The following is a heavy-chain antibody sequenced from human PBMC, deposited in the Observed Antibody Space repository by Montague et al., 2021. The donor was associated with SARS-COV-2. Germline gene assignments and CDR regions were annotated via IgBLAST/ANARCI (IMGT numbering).Heavy chain of an antibody. CDR2: ISHSGGS. J-gene: IGHJ5*02. CDR1: GGSVSSGDFF. CDR3: ARLTVIVDTSGGTLHLFDP. Sequence: TLSLTCAVSGGSVSSGDFFWTWVRQPPGRGLEWIGSISHSGGSKYNPSLKSRIALSLDTSANHFSLRLTSVTAADAASYYCARLTVIVDTSGGTLHLFDPWGQGALVTVSS. D-gene: IGHD2-21*02. V-gene: IGHV4-30-2*05.